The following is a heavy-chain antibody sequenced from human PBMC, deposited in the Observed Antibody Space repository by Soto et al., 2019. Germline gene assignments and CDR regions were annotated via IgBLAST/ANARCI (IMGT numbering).Heavy chain of an antibody. CDR1: GGSISNGYYY. D-gene: IGHD2-15*01. V-gene: IGHV4-31*03. J-gene: IGHJ4*02. Sequence: QVQLQESGPGLVKPSETLSLTCTVSGGSISNGYYYWSWVRQNPGKGLEWIGHIYHSGRTYYNPSLKSRVSISIDTSKNQFSLHLSSVTAEDTAVYYCARWVEVSLDYFDSWGQGNPVTVSS. CDR3: ARWVEVSLDYFDS. CDR2: IYHSGRT.